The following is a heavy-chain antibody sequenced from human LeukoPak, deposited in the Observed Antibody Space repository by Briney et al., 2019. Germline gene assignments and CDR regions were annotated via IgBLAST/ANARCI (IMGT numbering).Heavy chain of an antibody. CDR2: ISGSGVAT. CDR1: GFTSSSYS. CDR3: AKGNYDFWSGYPGLSYFDY. J-gene: IGHJ4*02. Sequence: PGGSLRLSCAASGFTSSSYSMNWVRQAPGKGLEWVSAISGSGVATYYADSVKGRFTISRDNSKNTLYLQMNSLRAGDTAVYYCAKGNYDFWSGYPGLSYFDYWGQGTLVTVSS. V-gene: IGHV3-23*01. D-gene: IGHD3-3*01.